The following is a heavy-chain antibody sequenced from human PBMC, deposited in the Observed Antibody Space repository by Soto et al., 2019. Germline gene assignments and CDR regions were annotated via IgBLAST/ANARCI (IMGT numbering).Heavy chain of an antibody. CDR1: GFTFDDYA. V-gene: IGHV3-9*01. CDR2: ISWNGGSI. CDR3: AKEIGVVVAAKAFDI. Sequence: GGSLRLSCAASGFTFDDYAMHWVRQAPGKGLEWVSGISWNGGSIGYADSVKGRFTISRDNAKNSLYLQMNSLRAEDTALYYCAKEIGVVVAAKAFDIWGQGTMVTVSS. D-gene: IGHD2-15*01. J-gene: IGHJ3*02.